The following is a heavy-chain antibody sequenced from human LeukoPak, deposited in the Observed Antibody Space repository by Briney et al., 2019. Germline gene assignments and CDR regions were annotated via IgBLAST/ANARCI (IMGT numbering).Heavy chain of an antibody. Sequence: GGSLRLSCAVSGYALRSDWMVWVRQAPGKGLEWVATVKEDGSEKDYVDSVKGRFTISADSARNSLYLQMNSLRPEDTALYYCAKNSGWLQLGDWGQGALVTVSS. CDR3: AKNSGWLQLGD. CDR2: VKEDGSEK. V-gene: IGHV3-7*01. D-gene: IGHD5-24*01. J-gene: IGHJ4*02. CDR1: GYALRSDW.